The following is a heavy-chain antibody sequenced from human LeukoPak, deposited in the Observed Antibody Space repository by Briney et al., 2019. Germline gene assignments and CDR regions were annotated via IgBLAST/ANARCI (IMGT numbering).Heavy chain of an antibody. Sequence: PGGSLRLSCAASGFTFSSYAMSWVRQAPGKGLEWVSAISGSGGSTYYADSVKGRFTISRDNSKNTLYLQMNSLRAEDTAVYYCARHYDFRTLRKSDQKFDLWGRGTLVTVSS. CDR1: GFTFSSYA. CDR3: ARHYDFRTLRKSDQKFDL. V-gene: IGHV3-23*01. J-gene: IGHJ2*01. CDR2: ISGSGGST. D-gene: IGHD3-3*01.